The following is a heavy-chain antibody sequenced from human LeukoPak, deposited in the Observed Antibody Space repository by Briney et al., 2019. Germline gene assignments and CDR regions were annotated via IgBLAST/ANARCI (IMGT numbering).Heavy chain of an antibody. CDR1: GFTFSSYA. Sequence: GGSLRLSCAASGFTFSSYAMHWVRQAPGKGLEWVAVISYDGSNKYYADSVKGRFTISRDNSKNTLYLQMNSLRAEDTAVYYCARDRESDYFDYWGQGTLVTVSS. V-gene: IGHV3-30*04. J-gene: IGHJ4*02. CDR3: ARDRESDYFDY. CDR2: ISYDGSNK.